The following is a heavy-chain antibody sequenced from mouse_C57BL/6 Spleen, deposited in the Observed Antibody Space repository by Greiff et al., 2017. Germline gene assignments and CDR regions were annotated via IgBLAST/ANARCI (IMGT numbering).Heavy chain of an antibody. V-gene: IGHV5-4*01. J-gene: IGHJ4*01. CDR2: ISDGGSYT. CDR3: AREGGMGLRRAMDY. CDR1: GFTFSSYA. D-gene: IGHD2-2*01. Sequence: KLVESGGGLVKPGGSLKLSCAASGFTFSSYAMSWVRQTPEKRLEWVATISDGGSYTYYPDNVKGRFTISRDNAKNNLYLQMSHLKSEDTAMYYCAREGGMGLRRAMDYWGQGTSVTVSS.